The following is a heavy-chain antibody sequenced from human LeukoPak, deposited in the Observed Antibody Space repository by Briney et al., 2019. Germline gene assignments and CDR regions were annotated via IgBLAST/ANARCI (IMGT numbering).Heavy chain of an antibody. CDR2: IYYTGST. Sequence: PSETLSLTCTVSGGSISSYYWSWIRQPPGKGLEWIGSIYYTGSTNYNPSLKSRVTISLDTSNNQFSLKQSSVTAADTAVYYCARHSRSDWFDPWGQGTLVTVSS. CDR3: ARHSRSDWFDP. CDR1: GGSISSYY. V-gene: IGHV4-59*08. J-gene: IGHJ5*02.